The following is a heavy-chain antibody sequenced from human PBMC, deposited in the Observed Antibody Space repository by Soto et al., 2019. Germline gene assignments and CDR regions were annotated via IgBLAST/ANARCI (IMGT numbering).Heavy chain of an antibody. J-gene: IGHJ6*03. CDR1: GGSFSGYY. CDR2: INHSGST. Sequence: SETLSLTSAVYGGSFSGYYWSWIRQPPGKGLEWIGEINHSGSTNYNPSLKSRVTISVDTSKNQFSLKLSSVTAADTAVYYCARTLYGDYVFNYYYYMDVWGKGTTVTVSS. CDR3: ARTLYGDYVFNYYYYMDV. V-gene: IGHV4-34*01. D-gene: IGHD4-17*01.